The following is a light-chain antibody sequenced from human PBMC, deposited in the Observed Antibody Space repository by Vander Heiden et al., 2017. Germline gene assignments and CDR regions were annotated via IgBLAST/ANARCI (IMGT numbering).Light chain of an antibody. J-gene: IGKJ1*01. CDR3: QQSYSAPPWT. CDR2: AAS. CDR1: QTISSY. Sequence: DIQMTQSPSPLSASVGDRVTIPCRASQTISSYLNWYQQKPGKAPNPLIHAASSLQSGVPSRFSGSGSGTDFTLTISSLQPEDFATYYCQQSYSAPPWTFGQGTKVEIK. V-gene: IGKV1-39*01.